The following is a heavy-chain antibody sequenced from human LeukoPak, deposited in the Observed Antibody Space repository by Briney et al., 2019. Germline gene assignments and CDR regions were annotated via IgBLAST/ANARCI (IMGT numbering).Heavy chain of an antibody. J-gene: IGHJ6*03. D-gene: IGHD5-24*01. Sequence: ASVKVSCKASGGTFSSYAISWVRQAPGQGLEWMGGIIPIFGTANYAQKFQGRVTITADESTSTAYMELSSLRSEDTAVYYCARVKGDDDYYYYMDVWGKGTTVTVSS. V-gene: IGHV1-69*13. CDR2: IIPIFGTA. CDR3: ARVKGDDDYYYYMDV. CDR1: GGTFSSYA.